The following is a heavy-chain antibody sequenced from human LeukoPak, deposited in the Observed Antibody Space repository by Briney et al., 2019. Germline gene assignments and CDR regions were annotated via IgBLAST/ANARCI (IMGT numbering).Heavy chain of an antibody. CDR2: SGST. Sequence: SGSTNYNPSLKSRVTISVDTSKNQFSLKLSSVTAADTAVYYCARRLKYYDFWSGSQPFDYWGQGTLVTVSS. J-gene: IGHJ4*02. D-gene: IGHD3-3*01. V-gene: IGHV4-34*01. CDR3: ARRLKYYDFWSGSQPFDY.